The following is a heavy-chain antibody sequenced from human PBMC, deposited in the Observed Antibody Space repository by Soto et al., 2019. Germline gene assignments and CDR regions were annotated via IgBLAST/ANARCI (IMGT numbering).Heavy chain of an antibody. Sequence: QVQLQESGPGLVKPSQTLSLTCTVSGGSISSGGYYWSWIRQHPAKGLEWIGNIYYSGSIYYNPSLKSRVTISVDTSENEFSLTVTSVTAADTAVYYCARTWFSTTRGTAPWYWYFDLWGRGTLVTVSS. CDR1: GGSISSGGYY. D-gene: IGHD6-13*01. V-gene: IGHV4-31*03. CDR3: ARTWFSTTRGTAPWYWYFDL. J-gene: IGHJ2*01. CDR2: IYYSGSI.